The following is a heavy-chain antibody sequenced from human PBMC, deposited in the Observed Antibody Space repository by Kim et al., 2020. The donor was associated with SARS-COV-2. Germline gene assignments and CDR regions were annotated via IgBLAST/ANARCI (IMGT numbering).Heavy chain of an antibody. CDR3: ARVWSRELRYFDWPTPPDFDY. CDR1: GFTFSSYS. J-gene: IGHJ4*02. V-gene: IGHV3-21*01. CDR2: ISSSSSYI. D-gene: IGHD3-9*01. Sequence: GGSLRLSCAASGFTFSSYSMNWVRQAPGKGLEWVSSISSSSSYIYYADSVKGRFTISRDNAKNSLYLQMNSLRAEDTAVYYCARVWSRELRYFDWPTPPDFDYWGQGTLVTVSS.